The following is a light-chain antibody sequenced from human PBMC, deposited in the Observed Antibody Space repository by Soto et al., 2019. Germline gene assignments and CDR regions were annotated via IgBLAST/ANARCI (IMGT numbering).Light chain of an antibody. V-gene: IGLV2-23*02. Sequence: QSALTQPASVSGSPGQSITISCTGTSSDVGSYSLVSWYQQHPGKAPKLMIYEVSKRPSGVSNRFSASKSGNTASLTISGLQDEDEADYYCCSYAGSTTLYVFGSGTKLTVL. CDR2: EVS. CDR3: CSYAGSTTLYV. CDR1: SSDVGSYSL. J-gene: IGLJ1*01.